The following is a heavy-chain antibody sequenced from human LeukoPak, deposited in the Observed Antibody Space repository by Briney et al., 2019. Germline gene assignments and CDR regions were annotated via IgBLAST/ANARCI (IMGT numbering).Heavy chain of an antibody. V-gene: IGHV3-21*01. D-gene: IGHD4-17*01. CDR2: ISSSSSYI. CDR3: ARDVYGDYLPLDV. Sequence: GGSLRLSCAASAFTFTNYDFHWVRQAPGKGLEWVSSISSSSSYIYYADSVKGRFTISRDNAKNSLYLQMNSLRAEDTAVYYCARDVYGDYLPLDVWGKGTTVTVSS. CDR1: AFTFTNYD. J-gene: IGHJ6*04.